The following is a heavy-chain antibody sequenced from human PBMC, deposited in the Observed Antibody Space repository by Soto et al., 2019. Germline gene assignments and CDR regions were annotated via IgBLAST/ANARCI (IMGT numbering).Heavy chain of an antibody. J-gene: IGHJ4*02. V-gene: IGHV4-59*01. Sequence: QVQLQESGPGLVKPSETLSLTCTVSGGSISSYFWSWILQPPGKGLEWIGYIYYTGGTTRYSPSLTSRVTISVDTSKNHFSLNLRSVSAADTAVYYCARVVPSGYSDYWGQGALVTVSS. CDR2: IYYTGGTT. CDR3: ARVVPSGYSDY. D-gene: IGHD5-12*01. CDR1: GGSISSYF.